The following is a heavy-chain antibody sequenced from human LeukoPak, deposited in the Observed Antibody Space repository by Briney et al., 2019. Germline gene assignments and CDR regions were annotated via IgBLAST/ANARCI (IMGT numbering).Heavy chain of an antibody. CDR3: AREQIYSSSWVDP. V-gene: IGHV3-48*04. D-gene: IGHD6-13*01. J-gene: IGHJ5*02. CDR1: GFVFSSYA. CDR2: ISSDSGTI. Sequence: GGSLRLSCAASGFVFSSYAMNWVRQAPGKGLEWISYISSDSGTIYYADSMKGRFTISRDNAKNSLYLQMNSLRAEDTAVYYCAREQIYSSSWVDPWGQGTLVTVSS.